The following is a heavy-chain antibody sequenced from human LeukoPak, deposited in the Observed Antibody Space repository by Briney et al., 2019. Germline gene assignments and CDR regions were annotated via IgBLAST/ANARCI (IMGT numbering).Heavy chain of an antibody. Sequence: KASETLSLTCAVYGGSFSGYYWSWIRQPPGKGLEWIGEINHSGSTNYNPSLKSRVTISVDTSKDQFSLKLSSVTAADTAVYYCARANKILTGYYRRPYFDYWGQGTLVTVSS. CDR2: INHSGST. CDR3: ARANKILTGYYRRPYFDY. V-gene: IGHV4-34*01. D-gene: IGHD3-9*01. J-gene: IGHJ4*02. CDR1: GGSFSGYY.